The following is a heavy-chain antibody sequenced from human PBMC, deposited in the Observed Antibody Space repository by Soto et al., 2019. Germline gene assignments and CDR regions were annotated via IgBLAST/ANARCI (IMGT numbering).Heavy chain of an antibody. D-gene: IGHD3-16*01. V-gene: IGHV3-30-3*01. CDR3: ARAYEGDYFDY. CDR1: GFTFSSYA. J-gene: IGHJ4*02. CDR2: ISYDGSNK. Sequence: QVQLVESGGGVVQPGRSLRLSCAASGFTFSSYAMHWVRQAPGKGLEWVAVISYDGSNKYYADSVKGRITISRDTSKNTLYLQMISLRAEDTAVYYCARAYEGDYFDYWGQGTLVTVSS.